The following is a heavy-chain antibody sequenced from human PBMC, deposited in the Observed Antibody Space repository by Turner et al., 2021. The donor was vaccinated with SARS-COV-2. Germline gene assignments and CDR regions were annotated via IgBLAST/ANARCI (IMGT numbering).Heavy chain of an antibody. D-gene: IGHD1-1*01. CDR1: EFTFGSYI. J-gene: IGHJ6*02. CDR2: ISSSSSYI. CDR3: AGGSPGEDFYYYGMGV. Sequence: EEQLVESGGGLVKPGGTLRLSCSASEFTFGSYIMNWVRQAPGKGLEWVSSISSSSSYIYYADSVKDRFTISRDNAKDSLYLQMNSLSSDDTAVYYCAGGSPGEDFYYYGMGVWGQGTTVTVSS. V-gene: IGHV3-21*01.